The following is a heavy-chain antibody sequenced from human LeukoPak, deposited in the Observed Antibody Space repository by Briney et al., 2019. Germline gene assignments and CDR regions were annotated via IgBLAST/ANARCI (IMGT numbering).Heavy chain of an antibody. CDR1: GFTFSSYG. J-gene: IGHJ6*02. CDR2: IWYDGSNK. V-gene: IGHV3-33*01. CDR3: ARDEVWYSSSWPQLYYYYGMDV. Sequence: GGSLRLSCAASGFTFSSYGMHWVRQAPGKGLEWVAVIWYDGSNKYYADSVKGRFTISRDNSKNTLYLQMNSLRAEDTAVYYCARDEVWYSSSWPQLYYYYGMDVWGQGTTVTVSS. D-gene: IGHD6-13*01.